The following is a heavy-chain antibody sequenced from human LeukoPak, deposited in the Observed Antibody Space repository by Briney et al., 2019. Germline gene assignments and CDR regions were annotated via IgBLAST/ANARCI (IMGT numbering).Heavy chain of an antibody. V-gene: IGHV4-34*01. J-gene: IGHJ6*03. CDR1: GGSFSGYY. CDR3: ARRGIMITFGSRCYYMDV. Sequence: SETLSLTCAVYGGSFSGYYWSWIRQPPGKGLEWIGEINHSGSTNYNPSLKSRVTISVDTSKNQFSLKLSSVTAADTAVYYCARRGIMITFGSRCYYMDVWGKGTTVTISS. CDR2: INHSGST. D-gene: IGHD3-16*01.